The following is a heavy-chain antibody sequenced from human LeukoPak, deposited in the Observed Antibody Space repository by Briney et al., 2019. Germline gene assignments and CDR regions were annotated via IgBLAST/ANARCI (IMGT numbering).Heavy chain of an antibody. V-gene: IGHV4-4*02. CDR3: AAARGPVTRRGPFDY. D-gene: IGHD4-23*01. CDR1: GGSLSSSNW. Sequence: PSETLSLTCAVSGGSLSSSNWWSWVRQPPGKGLEWIGEINHSGSTNYNPSLKSRVTISVDTSKNQFSLKLSSVTAADTAVYYCAAARGPVTRRGPFDYWGQGTLVTVSS. J-gene: IGHJ4*02. CDR2: INHSGST.